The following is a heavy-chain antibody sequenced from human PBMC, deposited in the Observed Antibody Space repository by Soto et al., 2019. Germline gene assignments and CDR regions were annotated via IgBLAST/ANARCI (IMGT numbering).Heavy chain of an antibody. CDR3: AKVVGPDYYYYYMDV. CDR2: ISYDGSNK. J-gene: IGHJ6*03. V-gene: IGHV3-30*18. CDR1: GFTFSSYG. Sequence: GGSLRLSCAASGFTFSSYGMHWVRQAPGKGLEWVAVISYDGSNKYYADSVKGRFTISRDNSKNTLYLQMNSLRAEDTAVYYCAKVVGPDYYYYYMDVWGKGTTVTVSS.